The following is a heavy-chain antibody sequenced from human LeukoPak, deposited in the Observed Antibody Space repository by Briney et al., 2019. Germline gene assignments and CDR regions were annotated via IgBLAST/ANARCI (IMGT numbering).Heavy chain of an antibody. CDR2: IWYDGSNK. V-gene: IGHV3-33*01. CDR3: ARAPDYGDYGRYFDY. Sequence: GRSLRLSCAASGFTFSSYGMHWVSQAPGKGLEWVAVIWYDGSNKYYADSVKGRFTISRDNSKNTLYLQMNSLRAEDTAVYYCARAPDYGDYGRYFDYWGQGTLVTVSS. CDR1: GFTFSSYG. J-gene: IGHJ4*02. D-gene: IGHD4-17*01.